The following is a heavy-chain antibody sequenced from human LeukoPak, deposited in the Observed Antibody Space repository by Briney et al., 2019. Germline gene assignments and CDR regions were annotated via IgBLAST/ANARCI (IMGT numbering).Heavy chain of an antibody. Sequence: ASVKVSRKVSGYTLTELSMHWVRQAPGKGLEWMGGFDPEDGETIYAQKFQGRVTMTEDTSTDTAYMELSSLRSEDTAVYYCATVSWLGDYGAFDIWGQGTMVTVSS. J-gene: IGHJ3*02. CDR2: FDPEDGET. CDR3: ATVSWLGDYGAFDI. D-gene: IGHD4-17*01. V-gene: IGHV1-24*01. CDR1: GYTLTELS.